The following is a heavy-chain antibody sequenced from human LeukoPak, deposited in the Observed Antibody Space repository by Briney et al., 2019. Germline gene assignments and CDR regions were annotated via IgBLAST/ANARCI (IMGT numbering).Heavy chain of an antibody. CDR1: GFTFSSYA. CDR2: ISGSGGST. D-gene: IGHD3-10*01. J-gene: IGHJ4*02. Sequence: GGSLRLSCAASGFTFSSYAMSWVRQAPGKGLEWVSAISGSGGSTYYADSVKGRFTISRDNSKNTLYLQMNILRVEDTAVYYCARPETEGEISGAWGYWGQGTLVTVSS. V-gene: IGHV3-23*01. CDR3: ARPETEGEISGAWGY.